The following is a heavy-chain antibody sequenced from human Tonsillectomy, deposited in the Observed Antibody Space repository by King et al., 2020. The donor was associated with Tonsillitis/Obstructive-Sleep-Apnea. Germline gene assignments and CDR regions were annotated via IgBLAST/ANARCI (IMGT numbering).Heavy chain of an antibody. Sequence: VQLVESGGGLVQPGGSLRLSCAASGFTVSSNYMSWVRQAPGKGLEWGSLIYSGGSTYYADSVKGRFTISRDNSKNTLYLQMNSLRAEDTSVYYCARERDKGVDVWGKGTTVTVSS. D-gene: IGHD5-24*01. V-gene: IGHV3-66*01. CDR3: ARERDKGVDV. CDR1: GFTVSSNY. J-gene: IGHJ6*04. CDR2: IYSGGST.